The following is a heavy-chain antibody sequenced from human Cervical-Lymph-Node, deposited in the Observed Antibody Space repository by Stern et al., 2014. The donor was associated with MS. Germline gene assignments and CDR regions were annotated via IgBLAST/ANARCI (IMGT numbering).Heavy chain of an antibody. CDR2: IIPIIGRA. Sequence: MQLVESGPEVKKPGSSVKLSCKASGGSFSSYAISWVRQAPGQGLEWMGGIIPIIGRATYAQKFQGRVTITADESTNTAYMEMRTLRSEDTASFYCARDVPFRNGGTCHHVLAYWGQGTLVTVSS. J-gene: IGHJ4*02. CDR1: GGSFSSYA. D-gene: IGHD2-8*01. V-gene: IGHV1-69*01. CDR3: ARDVPFRNGGTCHHVLAY.